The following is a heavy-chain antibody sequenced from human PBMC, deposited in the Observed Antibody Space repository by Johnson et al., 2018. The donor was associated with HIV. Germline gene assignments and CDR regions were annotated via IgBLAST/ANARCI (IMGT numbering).Heavy chain of an antibody. CDR2: ISYDGSNK. D-gene: IGHD2-15*01. CDR3: ARDLAALNAFDI. J-gene: IGHJ3*02. V-gene: IGHV3-30-3*01. CDR1: GFTFSSYA. Sequence: QVQLVESGGGVVQPGRSLRLSCAASGFTFSSYAMHWVRQAPGKGLEWVAVISYDGSNKYYADSVKGRFTISRDKSKNTLYLQMNSLRAEDTAVYYCARDLAALNAFDIWGQGTMVTVSS.